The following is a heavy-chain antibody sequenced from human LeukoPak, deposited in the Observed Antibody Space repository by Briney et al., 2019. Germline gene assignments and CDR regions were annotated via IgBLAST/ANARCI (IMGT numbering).Heavy chain of an antibody. D-gene: IGHD3-22*01. CDR3: ASVADYYDSSGYYSGY. J-gene: IGHJ4*02. CDR2: IIPIFGTA. CDR1: GGTFSSYA. V-gene: IGHV1-69*06. Sequence: ASVKVSCKASGGTFSSYAISWVRQAPGQGLEWMGGIIPIFGTANYAQKFQGRVTITADKSTSTAYMELSSLRSEDTAVYYCASVADYYDSSGYYSGYWGQGTLVTVSS.